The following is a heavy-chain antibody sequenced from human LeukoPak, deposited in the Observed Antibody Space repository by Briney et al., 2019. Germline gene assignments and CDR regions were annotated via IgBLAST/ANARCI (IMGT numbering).Heavy chain of an antibody. CDR3: ARSGSPKNYYYYYRDV. Sequence: SVKVSCKASGGTFSSYTISWVRQAPGQGLEWMGRIIPILGIAKYAQKFQGRVTITADKSTSTAYMEVSSLRSEDTAVYYCARSGSPKNYYYYYRDVWSKGTSVTVSS. J-gene: IGHJ6*03. CDR2: IIPILGIA. D-gene: IGHD1-26*01. CDR1: GGTFSSYT. V-gene: IGHV1-69*02.